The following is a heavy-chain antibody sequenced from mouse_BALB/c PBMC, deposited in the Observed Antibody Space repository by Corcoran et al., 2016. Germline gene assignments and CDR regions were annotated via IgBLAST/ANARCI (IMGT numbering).Heavy chain of an antibody. CDR2: IDPANGNT. CDR3: ARWPYGNSDY. D-gene: IGHD2-10*02. J-gene: IGHJ2*01. V-gene: IGHV14-3*02. Sequence: EVQLQQSGAELVKPGASVKLSCTASGFNIKDTYMHWVKQRPEQGLEWVGRIDPANGNTKYDPKFQGKATITADTSSNTAYLQLSSLTSEDTAVYYCARWPYGNSDYWGQGTTLTVSS. CDR1: GFNIKDTY.